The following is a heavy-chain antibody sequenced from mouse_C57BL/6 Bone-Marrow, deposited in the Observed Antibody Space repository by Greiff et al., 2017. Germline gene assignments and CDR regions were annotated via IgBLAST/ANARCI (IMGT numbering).Heavy chain of an antibody. CDR3: ARQSGDAMDY. CDR2: INSAGGST. CDR1: EYEFPSHD. J-gene: IGHJ4*01. Sequence: EVNVVESGGGLVQPGESLKLSCESNEYEFPSHDMSWVRKTPEKRLELVAAINSAGGSTYYPDTMERRFIISRDNTKKTLYLQRSSLRSEDTALYYCARQSGDAMDYWGQGTSVTVSS. V-gene: IGHV5-2*01.